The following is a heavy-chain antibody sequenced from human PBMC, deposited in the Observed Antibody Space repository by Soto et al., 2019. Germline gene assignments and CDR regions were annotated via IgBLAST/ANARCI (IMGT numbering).Heavy chain of an antibody. Sequence: EVQLVESGGGLVKPGGSLRLSCAASGFTFSTYTMKWVRQAPGKGLEWVSSISSGSSYIYYADSVRGRFTISRDNAKNSVFLQVNSLRAEDTAVYYCARVINQQLVGTGDYWGQGTLVTVSS. V-gene: IGHV3-21*01. CDR1: GFTFSTYT. D-gene: IGHD6-13*01. CDR3: ARVINQQLVGTGDY. J-gene: IGHJ4*02. CDR2: ISSGSSYI.